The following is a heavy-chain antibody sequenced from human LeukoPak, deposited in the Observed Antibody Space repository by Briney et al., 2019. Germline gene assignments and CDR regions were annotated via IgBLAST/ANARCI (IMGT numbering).Heavy chain of an antibody. J-gene: IGHJ6*02. CDR2: IYSDGST. Sequence: GGSLRLSCAASGFIVSSNYMSWVRQAPGKGLEWVSIIYSDGSTYYADSVKGRFTISRDNSKNTLYLQMSSLRVEDTAEYYCARDTYYYGMDVWGQGTTVTVSS. CDR3: ARDTYYYGMDV. CDR1: GFIVSSNY. V-gene: IGHV3-53*01.